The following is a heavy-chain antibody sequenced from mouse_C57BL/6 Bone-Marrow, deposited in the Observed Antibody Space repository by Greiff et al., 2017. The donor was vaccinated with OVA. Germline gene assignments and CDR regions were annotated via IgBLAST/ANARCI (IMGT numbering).Heavy chain of an antibody. Sequence: EVQLVESGGGLVQPGGSLKLSCAASGFTFSDYYMYWVRPTPEKRLEWVAYISNGGGSTYYPDTVKGRFTISRDHAKNTLYLQMSRLKSEDTAMDYCARHETITTVVAGFDYWGQGTTLTVSS. J-gene: IGHJ2*01. CDR2: ISNGGGST. CDR3: ARHETITTVVAGFDY. V-gene: IGHV5-12*01. D-gene: IGHD1-1*01. CDR1: GFTFSDYY.